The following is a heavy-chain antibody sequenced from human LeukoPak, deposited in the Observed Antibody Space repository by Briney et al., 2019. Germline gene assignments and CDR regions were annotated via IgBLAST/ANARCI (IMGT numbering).Heavy chain of an antibody. V-gene: IGHV3-74*01. D-gene: IGHD1/OR15-1a*01. CDR2: INNDGSIT. Sequence: GGSLRLSCAASGFTFSSYGMHWVRQAPGKGLVWVSRINNDGSITTYADSVKGRFTISRDNAKNTLYLQMNSLRAEDTAVYYCARSTIINWFDPWGQGTLVTVSS. J-gene: IGHJ5*02. CDR1: GFTFSSYG. CDR3: ARSTIINWFDP.